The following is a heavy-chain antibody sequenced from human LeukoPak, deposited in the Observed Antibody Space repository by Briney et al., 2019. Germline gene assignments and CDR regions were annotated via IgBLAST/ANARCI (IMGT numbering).Heavy chain of an antibody. Sequence: GSLRLSCAASGFTVSSNYMSWVRQAPGKGLEWVSVIYSGGSTYYADSVKGRFTISRDNSKNTLYLQMNSLRAEDTAVYYCARVYYDFWSGYYTHFDYWGQGTLVTVSS. V-gene: IGHV3-66*02. CDR2: IYSGGST. CDR1: GFTVSSNY. J-gene: IGHJ4*02. CDR3: ARVYYDFWSGYYTHFDY. D-gene: IGHD3-3*01.